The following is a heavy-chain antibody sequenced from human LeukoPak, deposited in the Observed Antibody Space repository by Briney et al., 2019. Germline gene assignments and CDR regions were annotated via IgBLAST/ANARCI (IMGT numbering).Heavy chain of an antibody. Sequence: SETLSLTCAVYGGSFSGYYWSWIRQPPGKGLEWIGEINHSGSTNYNPSLKSRVTISVDTSKNQFSLKLSSVTAADTAVYYCARDHPDNWFGPWGQGTLVTVSS. CDR2: INHSGST. CDR3: ARDHPDNWFGP. CDR1: GGSFSGYY. V-gene: IGHV4-34*01. J-gene: IGHJ5*02.